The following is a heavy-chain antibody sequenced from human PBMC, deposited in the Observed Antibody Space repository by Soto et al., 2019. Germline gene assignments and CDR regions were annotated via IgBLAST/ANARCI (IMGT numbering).Heavy chain of an antibody. CDR3: ASSIAVAGTVIFDY. CDR1: GGSISSYY. Sequence: SETLSLTCTVSGGSISSYYWSWIRQPPGKGLEWIGYIYYSGSTNYNPSLKSRVTIYVDTSKNQFSLKLSSVTAADTAVYYCASSIAVAGTVIFDYWGQGTLVTVSS. D-gene: IGHD6-19*01. CDR2: IYYSGST. V-gene: IGHV4-59*01. J-gene: IGHJ4*02.